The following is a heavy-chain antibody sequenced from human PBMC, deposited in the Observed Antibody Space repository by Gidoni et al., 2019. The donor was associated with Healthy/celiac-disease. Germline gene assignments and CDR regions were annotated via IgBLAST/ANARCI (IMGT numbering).Heavy chain of an antibody. J-gene: IGHJ6*03. CDR2: IWYDGSNK. CDR3: ARHDILPYYMDV. CDR1: GFTFSSYG. Sequence: GSLRLSCAASGFTFSSYGMHWVRQAPGKGLEWVAVIWYDGSNKYYADSVKGRFTISRDNSKNTLYLQMNSLRAEDTAVYYCARHDILPYYMDVWGKGTTVTVSS. V-gene: IGHV3-33*01. D-gene: IGHD3-9*01.